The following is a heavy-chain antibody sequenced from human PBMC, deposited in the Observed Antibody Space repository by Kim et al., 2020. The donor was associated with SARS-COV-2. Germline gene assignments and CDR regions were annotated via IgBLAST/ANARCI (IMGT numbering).Heavy chain of an antibody. J-gene: IGHJ4*02. Sequence: FVKVRVNISRDNSQNTLYLQMNSLRPEDTALYYCAKDNTQGATSVLFFDYWGQGTLVTVSS. CDR3: AKDNTQGATSVLFFDY. D-gene: IGHD2-21*01. V-gene: IGHV3-30*02.